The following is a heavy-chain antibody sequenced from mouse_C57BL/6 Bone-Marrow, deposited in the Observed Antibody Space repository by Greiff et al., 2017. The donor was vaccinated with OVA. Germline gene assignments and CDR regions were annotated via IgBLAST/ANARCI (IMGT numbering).Heavy chain of an antibody. J-gene: IGHJ4*01. CDR2: IDPSDSYT. CDR3: ASGGDYYGSSSYYAMDY. V-gene: IGHV1-69*01. Sequence: VQLQQPGAVLVMPGASVKLSCKASGYTFTSYWMHWVKQRPGQVLEWIGEIDPSDSYTNYNQKFKGKSTLTVDKSSSTAYMQLSSLTSEDSAVYYCASGGDYYGSSSYYAMDYWGQGTSVTVSS. D-gene: IGHD1-1*01. CDR1: GYTFTSYW.